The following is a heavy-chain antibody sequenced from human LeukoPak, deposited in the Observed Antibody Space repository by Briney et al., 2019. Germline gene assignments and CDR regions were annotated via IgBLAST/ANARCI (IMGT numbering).Heavy chain of an antibody. CDR2: ISGSGGST. CDR1: GFTFSSYA. J-gene: IGHJ4*02. CDR3: AKDLYSFGPFDY. V-gene: IGHV3-23*01. D-gene: IGHD5-18*01. Sequence: RGSLRLSCAASGFTFSSYAMSWVRQAPGKGLEWASGISGSGGSTYYADSVKGRFTISRDNSKNTLYLQMNSLRAEDTAVYYCAKDLYSFGPFDYWGQGTLVTVSS.